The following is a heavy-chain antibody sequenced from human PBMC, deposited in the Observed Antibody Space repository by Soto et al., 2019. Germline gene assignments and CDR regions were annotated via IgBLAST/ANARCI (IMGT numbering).Heavy chain of an antibody. J-gene: IGHJ4*02. CDR1: GGSISSSSYY. D-gene: IGHD1-26*01. CDR3: ARPAVDVGATCFDY. CDR2: IYYSGST. Sequence: QLQLQESGPGLVKPSETLSLTCTVSGGSISSSSYYWGWIRQPPGKGLEWIGSIYYSGSTYYNPSLKRRGAISVDTSKPQFSLKLSSVPAADTAVYYCARPAVDVGATCFDYWGPGTLVTVSS. V-gene: IGHV4-39*01.